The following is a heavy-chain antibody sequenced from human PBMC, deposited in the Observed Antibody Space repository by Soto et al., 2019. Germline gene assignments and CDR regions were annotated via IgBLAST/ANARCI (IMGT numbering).Heavy chain of an antibody. V-gene: IGHV4-31*02. CDR2: SSYSGTT. J-gene: IGHJ5*02. D-gene: IGHD4-17*01. CDR3: ARDSRRTVTTFNWLEP. Sequence: WTWIRQPPGKGLEWIGYSSYSGTTFYSTSLKSRVAITVDTSKNLFSLNLSSVTAADTAIYYCARDSRRTVTTFNWLEPWGQGILVTVSS.